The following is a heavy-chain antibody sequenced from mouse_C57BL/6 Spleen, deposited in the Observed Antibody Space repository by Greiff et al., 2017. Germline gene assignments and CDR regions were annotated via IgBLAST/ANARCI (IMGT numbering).Heavy chain of an antibody. J-gene: IGHJ4*01. CDR3: ARDTGKEDAMDY. V-gene: IGHV5-4*01. CDR2: ISDGGSYT. D-gene: IGHD1-1*01. Sequence: EVLLVESGGGLVKPGGSLKLSCAASGFTFSSYAMSWVRQTPEKRLEWVATISDGGSYTYYPDNVKGRFTISRDNAKNTLYLQLSHLKSEDTAMYYCARDTGKEDAMDYWGQGTSVTVSS. CDR1: GFTFSSYA.